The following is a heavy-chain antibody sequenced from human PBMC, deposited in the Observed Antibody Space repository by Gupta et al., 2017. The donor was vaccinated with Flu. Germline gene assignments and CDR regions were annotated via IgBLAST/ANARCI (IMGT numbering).Heavy chain of an antibody. D-gene: IGHD1-26*01. Sequence: EVQLVESGGGLVKPGGSLRLSCAASGFTFSSYSMNWVRQAPGKGLEWVSSISSSSSYIYYADSVKGRFTISRDNAKNSLYLQMNSLRAEDTAVYYCARDLSGSYGGDAFDIWGQGTMVTVSS. CDR2: ISSSSSYI. CDR3: ARDLSGSYGGDAFDI. J-gene: IGHJ3*02. CDR1: GFTFSSYS. V-gene: IGHV3-21*01.